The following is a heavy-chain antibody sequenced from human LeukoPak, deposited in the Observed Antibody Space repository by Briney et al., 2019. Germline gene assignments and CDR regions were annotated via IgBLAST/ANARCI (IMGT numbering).Heavy chain of an antibody. J-gene: IGHJ6*02. Sequence: ASVKVSCKASGYTFTSYYMHWVRQAPGQGLEWMGIINPSGGSTSYAQKFQGRVTMTRDTSISTAYMELSRLRSGDTAVYYCARNYYYGMDVWGQGTTVTVSS. CDR3: ARNYYYGMDV. CDR1: GYTFTSYY. V-gene: IGHV1-46*01. CDR2: INPSGGST.